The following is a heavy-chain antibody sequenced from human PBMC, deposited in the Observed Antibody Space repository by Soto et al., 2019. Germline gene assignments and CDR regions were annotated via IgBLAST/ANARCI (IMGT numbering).Heavy chain of an antibody. D-gene: IGHD2-15*01. CDR3: ARNKTQRDCSGGTCRPAYGMDG. Sequence: LSLTCTVSGGSLSSDRTYWASIRQPPGKGLEWIGIIYYSGATYCHTSVAGRLTMSVDTCYQFSLTLRSVTAADTPISYCARNKTQRDCSGGTCRPAYGMDGWGQGTTVTVSS. CDR2: IYYSGAT. J-gene: IGHJ6*02. V-gene: IGHV4-39*01. CDR1: GGSLSSDRTY.